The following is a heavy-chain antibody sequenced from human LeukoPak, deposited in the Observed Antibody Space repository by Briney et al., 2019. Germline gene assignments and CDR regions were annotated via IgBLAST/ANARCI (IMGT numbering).Heavy chain of an antibody. V-gene: IGHV1-69*05. Sequence: ASVKVSCKASGGTFSSYAISWVRQAPGQGLEWMGGIIPIFGTANYAQKFQGRVTMTRDMSTSTVYMELSSLISEDTAVYYCARGAGYSGYDSPEFDYWGQGTLVTVSS. CDR3: ARGAGYSGYDSPEFDY. CDR2: IIPIFGTA. CDR1: GGTFSSYA. J-gene: IGHJ4*02. D-gene: IGHD5-12*01.